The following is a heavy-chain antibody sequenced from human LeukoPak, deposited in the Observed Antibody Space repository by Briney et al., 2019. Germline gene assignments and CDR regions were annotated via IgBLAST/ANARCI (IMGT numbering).Heavy chain of an antibody. Sequence: SVKVSCKASGGTFSSYAISWVRQAPGQGLEWMGGIIPIFGTANYAQKFQGGVTITADESTSTAYMELSSLRSEDTAVYYCARDGGPTAQGLMPDSSSSKGDDYWGQGTLVTVSS. J-gene: IGHJ4*02. CDR2: IIPIFGTA. D-gene: IGHD6-6*01. V-gene: IGHV1-69*13. CDR1: GGTFSSYA. CDR3: ARDGGPTAQGLMPDSSSSKGDDY.